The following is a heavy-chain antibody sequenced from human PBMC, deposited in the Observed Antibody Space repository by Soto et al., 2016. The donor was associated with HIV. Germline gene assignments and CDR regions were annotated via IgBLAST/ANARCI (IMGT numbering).Heavy chain of an antibody. CDR2: INPNSGDT. CDR1: GYAFTGFY. V-gene: IGHV1-2*02. Sequence: QVQLVQSGTEVKKPGASVKVSCKASGYAFTGFYIHWVRQAPGQRLEWMGWINPNSGDTHYAQKFQGRVTMTRDTSIRTVYMELSRLGSDDTAVYYCARDASYYYGMDVWGQGTTVTVSS. CDR3: ARDASYYYGMDV. J-gene: IGHJ6*02.